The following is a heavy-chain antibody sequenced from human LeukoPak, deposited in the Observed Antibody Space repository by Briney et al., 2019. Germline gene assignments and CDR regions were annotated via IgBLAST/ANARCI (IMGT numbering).Heavy chain of an antibody. CDR3: VKVGTGNEYGSGDFDY. V-gene: IGHV3-21*01. D-gene: IGHD3-10*01. CDR1: GFSFSSYS. J-gene: IGHJ4*02. CDR2: ISSSSTYI. Sequence: PGGSLRLSCAASGFSFSSYSMNWVRQAPGKGLEWVSGISSSSTYINYVDSVKGRFTISRDNAQSSLFLQMNSLRAEDTAVYYCVKVGTGNEYGSGDFDYWGQGTLVTVSP.